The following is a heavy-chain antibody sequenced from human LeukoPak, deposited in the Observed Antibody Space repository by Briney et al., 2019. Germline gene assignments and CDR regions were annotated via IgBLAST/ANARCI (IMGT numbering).Heavy chain of an antibody. CDR2: IIPIFGTA. CDR1: GGTFSSYA. D-gene: IGHD4-23*01. V-gene: IGHV1-69*06. J-gene: IGHJ4*02. CDR3: ARGPARLRWSTGAIYYFDY. Sequence: GASVKVSCKASGGTFSSYAISWVRQTPGQGLEWMGGIIPIFGTANYAQKFQGRVTITADKSTSTAYMELSSLRSEDTAVYYCARGPARLRWSTGAIYYFDYWGQGTLVTVSS.